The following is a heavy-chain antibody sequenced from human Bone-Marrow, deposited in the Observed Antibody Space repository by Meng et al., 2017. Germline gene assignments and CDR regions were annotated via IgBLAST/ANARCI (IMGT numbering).Heavy chain of an antibody. D-gene: IGHD3-10*01. V-gene: IGHV3-21*04. CDR3: ARVLRGWGYFDY. CDR2: ISSSSSYI. J-gene: IGHJ4*02. CDR1: GFTFSSYS. Sequence: QLLGSGGGLVKPGGSLRLSRAASGFTFSSYSMNWVRQAPGKGLEWVSSISSSSSYIYYADSVKGRFTISRDNAKNTLYLQVNSLRAEDTAVYYCARVLRGWGYFDYWGQGTLVTVSS.